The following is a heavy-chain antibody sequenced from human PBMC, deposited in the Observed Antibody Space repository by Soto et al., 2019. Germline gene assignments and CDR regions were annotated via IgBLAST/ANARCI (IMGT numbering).Heavy chain of an antibody. Sequence: GGPRLSCAASGFTFSSYSMNWVRQAPGKGLEWVSYISSSSSTIYYADSVKGRFTISRDNAKNSLYLQMNSLRDEDTAVYYCARPEYSSSSYGMDVWGQGTTVTVSS. CDR1: GFTFSSYS. V-gene: IGHV3-48*02. CDR2: ISSSSSTI. D-gene: IGHD6-6*01. CDR3: ARPEYSSSSYGMDV. J-gene: IGHJ6*02.